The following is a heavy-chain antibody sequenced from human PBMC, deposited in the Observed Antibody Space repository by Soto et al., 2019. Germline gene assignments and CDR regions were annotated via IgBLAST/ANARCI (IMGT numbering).Heavy chain of an antibody. D-gene: IGHD2-2*01. CDR3: ARSRPAVRYNWFDP. J-gene: IGHJ5*02. V-gene: IGHV4-59*01. Sequence: QVQLQESGPGLVKPSETLSLTCTVSGGSISSYYWSWIRQPPGKGLEWIGYIYYSGSTNYNPSLKSRVTISVDTSKNQFSLKLSSVTAADTAVYYCARSRPAVRYNWFDPWGQGTLVTVSS. CDR1: GGSISSYY. CDR2: IYYSGST.